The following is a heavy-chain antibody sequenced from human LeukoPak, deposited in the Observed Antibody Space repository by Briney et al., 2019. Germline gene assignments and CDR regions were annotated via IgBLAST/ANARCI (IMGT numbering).Heavy chain of an antibody. V-gene: IGHV1-18*01. J-gene: IGHJ4*02. CDR1: GYIFTSYG. CDR2: ISVYNDNK. Sequence: ASVKVSCKASGYIFTSYGISWVRQAPGQGLEWMGWISVYNDNKNYAQKFQGRVTMTTDPSTSTAHRELRSLRSDDTAVYYCARDNDYVWGSYRYPGYWGQGTLVTVPS. D-gene: IGHD3-16*02. CDR3: ARDNDYVWGSYRYPGY.